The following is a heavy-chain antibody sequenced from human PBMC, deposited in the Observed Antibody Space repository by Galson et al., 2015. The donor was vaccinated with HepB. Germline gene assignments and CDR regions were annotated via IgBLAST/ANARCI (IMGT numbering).Heavy chain of an antibody. D-gene: IGHD2-2*01. CDR1: GFTFDDYA. CDR3: AKGYCSSTSCYGLDV. V-gene: IGHV3-9*01. Sequence: SLRLSCAASGFTFDDYAMHWVRQAPGKGLEWVSGISWNSGNIGYGDSVRGRFTISRDNAKNSVYLQMNSLRGEDTALYYCAKGYCSSTSCYGLDVWGQGTTVTVSS. J-gene: IGHJ6*02. CDR2: ISWNSGNI.